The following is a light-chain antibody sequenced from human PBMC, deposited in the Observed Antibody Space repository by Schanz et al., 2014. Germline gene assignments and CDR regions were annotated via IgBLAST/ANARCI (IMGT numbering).Light chain of an antibody. CDR2: DVS. J-gene: IGLJ1*01. V-gene: IGLV2-11*01. CDR1: SSDVGDYNY. Sequence: QSALTQPRSVSGSPGQSVTISCTGTSSDVGDYNYVSWYRQHPGKAPKLMIYDVSKRPSGVPDRFSGSKSGNTASLTISGLQAEDEADYYCCSYAGSYSYVFGTGTKLTVL. CDR3: CSYAGSYSYV.